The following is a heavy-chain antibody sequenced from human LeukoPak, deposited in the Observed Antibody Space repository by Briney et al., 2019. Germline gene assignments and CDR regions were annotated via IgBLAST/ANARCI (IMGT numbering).Heavy chain of an antibody. J-gene: IGHJ4*02. D-gene: IGHD2-15*01. CDR1: GFTFSSYS. CDR2: ISSSSYI. Sequence: GGSLRLPCAASGFTFSSYSMNWVRQAPGKGLEWVSSISSSSYIYYADSVKGRFTISRDNAKNSLYLQMNSLRAEDTAVYYCARDLRYCSGGSCKGFDYWGQGTLVTVSS. CDR3: ARDLRYCSGGSCKGFDY. V-gene: IGHV3-21*01.